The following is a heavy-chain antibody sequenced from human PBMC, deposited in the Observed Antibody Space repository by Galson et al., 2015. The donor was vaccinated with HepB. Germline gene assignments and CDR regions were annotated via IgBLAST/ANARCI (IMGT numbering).Heavy chain of an antibody. CDR2: IHTDGGTT. D-gene: IGHD3-3*01. J-gene: IGHJ6*02. V-gene: IGHV3-74*01. Sequence: SLRLSCAASGFTFSTSWMHWARQARGKGPGWVSGIHTDGGTTNYAASVKGRFTISRDNAKNTLYLQMNSLRAEDTAVYYCATALYSDFWSVFTTYYYSYGMDVWGQGTTVTVSS. CDR3: ATALYSDFWSVFTTYYYSYGMDV. CDR1: GFTFSTSW.